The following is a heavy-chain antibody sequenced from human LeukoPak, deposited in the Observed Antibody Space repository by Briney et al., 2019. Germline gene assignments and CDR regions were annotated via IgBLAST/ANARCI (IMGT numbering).Heavy chain of an antibody. V-gene: IGHV3-53*04. CDR2: IYCGGST. J-gene: IGHJ4*02. Sequence: GGSLRHSCAASGFTVSSNYMNWVRQAPGKGLEWVSVIYCGGSTYDADAVKGRFTISRHNSKNTLYLQMNSLRAEDTAVYYCARESRGAGLDYWGQGTLVTVSS. D-gene: IGHD3-10*01. CDR3: ARESRGAGLDY. CDR1: GFTVSSNY.